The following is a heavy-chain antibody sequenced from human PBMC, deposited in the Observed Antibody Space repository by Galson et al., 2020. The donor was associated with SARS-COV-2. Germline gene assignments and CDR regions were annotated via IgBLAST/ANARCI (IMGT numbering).Heavy chain of an antibody. D-gene: IGHD6-6*01. V-gene: IGHV4-30-2*01. J-gene: IGHJ5*02. CDR1: GGSISSGGYS. Sequence: SETLSLTCAVSGGSISSGGYSWSWIRQPPGKGLEWIGYIYHSGSTYYNPSLKSRVTISVDRSKNQFSLKLSSVTAADTAVYYCARVVGIAARPRSWFDPWGQGTLVTVSS. CDR2: IYHSGST. CDR3: ARVVGIAARPRSWFDP.